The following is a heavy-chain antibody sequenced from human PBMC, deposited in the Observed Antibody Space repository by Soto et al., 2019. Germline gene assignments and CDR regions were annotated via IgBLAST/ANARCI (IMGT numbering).Heavy chain of an antibody. CDR3: ARDHGVVVAAVYYYGMDV. D-gene: IGHD2-15*01. CDR1: GDSVSSNSAA. Sequence: SQTLSLTCAISGDSVSSNSAAWNWIRQSPSRGLEWLGRTYYRSKWYNDYAVSVKSRITINPDTSKNQFSLQLNSVTPEDTAVYYCARDHGVVVAAVYYYGMDVWGQGTTVTVSS. J-gene: IGHJ6*02. V-gene: IGHV6-1*01. CDR2: TYYRSKWYN.